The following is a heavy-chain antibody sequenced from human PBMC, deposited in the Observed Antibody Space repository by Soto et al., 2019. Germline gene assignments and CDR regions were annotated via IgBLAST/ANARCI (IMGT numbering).Heavy chain of an antibody. J-gene: IGHJ4*02. CDR1: GFTFSRYT. CDR3: ARGDYQLPLPY. Sequence: GGSLRLSCEASGFTFSRYTMNWVRQAPGKGPEWVSSISPTSVYIYYADSMKGRFTISRDNARNSTYLQMTGLRAEDTAVYYCARGDYQLPLPYWGQGTLVTVSS. V-gene: IGHV3-21*06. D-gene: IGHD2-2*01. CDR2: ISPTSVYI.